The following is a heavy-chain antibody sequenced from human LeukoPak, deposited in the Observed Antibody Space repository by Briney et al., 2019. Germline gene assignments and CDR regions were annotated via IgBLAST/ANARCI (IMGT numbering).Heavy chain of an antibody. D-gene: IGHD3-10*01. V-gene: IGHV3-23*01. CDR1: GFTFSTYA. CDR2: ITGSGDGT. Sequence: GGSLRLSCAASGFTFSTYAMTWVRQAPGKGLEWVSSITGSGDGTSAADSVTGRFSISRDNSKNTLYLQMNSLRAEDTAVYYCAKELWFGEFREFDYWGQGTLVTVSS. CDR3: AKELWFGEFREFDY. J-gene: IGHJ4*02.